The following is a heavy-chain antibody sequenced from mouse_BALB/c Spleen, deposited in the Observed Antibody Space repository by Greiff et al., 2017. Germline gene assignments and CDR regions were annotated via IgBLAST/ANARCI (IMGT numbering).Heavy chain of an antibody. CDR1: GYTFTDYN. CDR3: AGYGSTFPWFAY. D-gene: IGHD1-1*01. CDR2: IYPYNGGT. J-gene: IGHJ3*01. Sequence: VQLQQSGPELVKPGASVKISCKASGYTFTDYNMHWVKQSHGKSLEWIGYIYPYNGGTGYNQKFKSKATLTVDNSSSTAYMELRSLTSEDSAVYYCAGYGSTFPWFAYWGQGTLVTVSA. V-gene: IGHV1S29*02.